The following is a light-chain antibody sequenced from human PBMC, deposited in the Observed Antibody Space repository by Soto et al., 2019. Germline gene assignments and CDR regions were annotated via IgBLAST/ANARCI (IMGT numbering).Light chain of an antibody. CDR3: QHRTNWPPAIS. CDR2: DAS. CDR1: RSVSAS. V-gene: IGKV3-11*01. J-gene: IGKJ5*01. Sequence: EIVLTQSPATLSLSPGGRATLSCRASRSVSASLAWYQLKPGQAPRLLIYDASNRATDIPARFSGSGSGTDFTLTISSLEPEDFAFYYCQHRTNWPPAISFGQGTRLEIK.